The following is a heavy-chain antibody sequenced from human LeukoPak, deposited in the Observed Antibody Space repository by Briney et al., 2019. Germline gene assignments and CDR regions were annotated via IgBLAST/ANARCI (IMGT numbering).Heavy chain of an antibody. CDR3: ARDRYYYDSSGYYRNDAFDI. V-gene: IGHV4-59*12. CDR2: IYYSGST. D-gene: IGHD3-22*01. CDR1: GGSISTYY. J-gene: IGHJ3*02. Sequence: KASETLSLTCTVSGGSISTYYWSWIRQPPGKGLEWIGYIYYSGSTYYNPSLKSRVTISVDTSKNQFSLKLSSVTAADTAVYYCARDRYYYDSSGYYRNDAFDIWGQGTMVTVSS.